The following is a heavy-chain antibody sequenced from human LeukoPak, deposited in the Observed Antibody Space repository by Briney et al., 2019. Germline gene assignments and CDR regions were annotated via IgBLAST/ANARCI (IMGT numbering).Heavy chain of an antibody. CDR3: ARGNDILPGYYIPNGFDI. D-gene: IGHD3-9*01. J-gene: IGHJ3*02. CDR2: ISGSATTI. Sequence: GGSLRLSCAASGFTFSDYYMTWIRQAPGKGLEWVSYISGSATTIYYTDSVRGRFTISRDNAKNSLYLQMNSLRAGNTAVYYCARGNDILPGYYIPNGFDIWGQGTMVTVSS. CDR1: GFTFSDYY. V-gene: IGHV3-11*01.